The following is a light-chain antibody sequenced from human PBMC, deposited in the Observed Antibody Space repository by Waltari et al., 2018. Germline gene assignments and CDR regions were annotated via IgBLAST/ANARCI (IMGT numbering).Light chain of an antibody. CDR2: DAS. Sequence: EIVMTQSPATLSMSPGERATLSCRVSRYVGTRLACYQQKPGQAPRLLIYDASARATGIPARFSGSGSGTEFTLTISSLQSEDFVVYYCQQYNYWPPAYSFGQGTKLEIK. CDR3: QQYNYWPPAYS. J-gene: IGKJ2*01. CDR1: RYVGTR. V-gene: IGKV3-15*01.